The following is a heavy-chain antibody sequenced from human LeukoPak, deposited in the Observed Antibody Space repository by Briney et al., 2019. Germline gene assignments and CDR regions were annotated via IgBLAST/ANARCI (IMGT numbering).Heavy chain of an antibody. V-gene: IGHV4-31*03. CDR3: AREDDSSGSLDY. CDR2: IYYSGST. Sequence: SQTLSLTCTVSGGSISSGGYYWSWLRQHPGKGLEWIGYIYYSGSTYYNPSLKSRVTILVDTSKNPFSLKLSSVTAADTAVYYCAREDDSSGSLDYWGQGTLVTVSS. J-gene: IGHJ4*02. D-gene: IGHD3-22*01. CDR1: GGSISSGGYY.